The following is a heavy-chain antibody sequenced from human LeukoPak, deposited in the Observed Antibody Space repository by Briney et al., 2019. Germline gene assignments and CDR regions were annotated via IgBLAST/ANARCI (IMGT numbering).Heavy chain of an antibody. D-gene: IGHD6-13*01. V-gene: IGHV5-51*01. CDR2: IYPGDSDT. CDR3: ARRLAAANTDAFDI. J-gene: IGHJ3*02. Sequence: GESLKISCKGSGYSFTTYWIAWVRQMPGKGLEWMGIIYPGDSDTRYSPSFQGQVTISADKSISTAYLQWSSLKASDTAMYYCARRLAAANTDAFDIWGQGTMVTISS. CDR1: GYSFTTYW.